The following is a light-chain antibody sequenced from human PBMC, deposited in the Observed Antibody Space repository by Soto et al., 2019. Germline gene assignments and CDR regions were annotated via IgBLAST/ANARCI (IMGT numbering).Light chain of an antibody. V-gene: IGKV3-20*01. CDR3: QQCGSPLVT. J-gene: IGKJ4*01. Sequence: EIVLTQSPGTLSLSPGERVTLSCRASQSVGSSYLAWYQQKAGHAPRLLIYGASSRATGIPDRFSGSGSETDFTLTISRLEPEDSAVYYCQQCGSPLVTFGGGTKVEIK. CDR1: QSVGSSY. CDR2: GAS.